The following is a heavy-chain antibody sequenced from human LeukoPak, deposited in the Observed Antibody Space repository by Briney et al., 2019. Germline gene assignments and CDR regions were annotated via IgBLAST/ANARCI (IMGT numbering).Heavy chain of an antibody. CDR3: SAEDDILTN. CDR1: GFTFSGSA. J-gene: IGHJ4*02. CDR2: IRSKANSYAT. D-gene: IGHD3-9*01. Sequence: PGGSLKLSCAASGFTFSGSAMHWVRQASGKGLEWVGRIRSKANSYATAYAASVKGRFTISRDDSKNTAYLQMNSLKTEDTAVYYCSAEDDILTNWGQGTLVTVSS. V-gene: IGHV3-73*01.